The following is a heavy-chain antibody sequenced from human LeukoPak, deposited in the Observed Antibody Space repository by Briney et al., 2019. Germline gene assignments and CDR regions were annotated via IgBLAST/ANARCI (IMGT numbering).Heavy chain of an antibody. D-gene: IGHD1-1*01. CDR2: IYPGDSDT. J-gene: IGHJ3*02. Sequence: GESLKISCKGSGYSFTSYWIGWVRQMPGKGLEWMGIIYPGDSDTRYSPSFQGQVTISADKSISTAYLQWSSLRPSDTAIYYCARRLRTGGFDIWGQGTEVTVSS. V-gene: IGHV5-51*01. CDR1: GYSFTSYW. CDR3: ARRLRTGGFDI.